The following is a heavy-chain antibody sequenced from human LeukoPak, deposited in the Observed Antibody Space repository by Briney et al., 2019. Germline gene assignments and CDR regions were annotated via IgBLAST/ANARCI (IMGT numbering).Heavy chain of an antibody. D-gene: IGHD7-27*01. CDR2: MSPNSGDT. CDR3: ARGPPNWGYDY. Sequence: GASVKVYCKVSGYTLTELSMHWVRQATGQRPEWMGWMSPNSGDTGYAQKFQDRVTMTRNTSISTAYMELSSLRSDDTAVYYCARGPPNWGYDYWGPGTLVTVSS. V-gene: IGHV1-8*01. CDR1: GYTLTELS. J-gene: IGHJ4*02.